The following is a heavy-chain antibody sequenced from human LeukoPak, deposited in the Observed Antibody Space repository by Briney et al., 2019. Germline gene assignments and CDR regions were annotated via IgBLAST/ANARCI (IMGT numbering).Heavy chain of an antibody. Sequence: ASVKVSCKASGYTFTSYGISWVRQAPGQGLEWMGWISAYNGNTNYAQKFQGRVTITTDESTSTAYMELSSLRSEDTAVYYCARYYDSSGYAYYFDYWGQGTLVTVSS. J-gene: IGHJ4*02. V-gene: IGHV1-18*01. D-gene: IGHD3-22*01. CDR2: ISAYNGNT. CDR3: ARYYDSSGYAYYFDY. CDR1: GYTFTSYG.